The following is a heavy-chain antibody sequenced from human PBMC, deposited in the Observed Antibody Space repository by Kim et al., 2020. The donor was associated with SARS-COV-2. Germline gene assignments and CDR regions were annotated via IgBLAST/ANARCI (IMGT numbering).Heavy chain of an antibody. J-gene: IGHJ4*02. Sequence: GGSLRLSCAASGFTFSSYSMNWVRQAPGKGLEWVSSISSSSTYIYYADSVKGRFTISRDNAKNSLYLQMNSLRAEDTAVYYCARGPYGDLQYYFDYWGQGTLVTVSS. CDR1: GFTFSSYS. V-gene: IGHV3-21*01. CDR3: ARGPYGDLQYYFDY. CDR2: ISSSSTYI. D-gene: IGHD4-17*01.